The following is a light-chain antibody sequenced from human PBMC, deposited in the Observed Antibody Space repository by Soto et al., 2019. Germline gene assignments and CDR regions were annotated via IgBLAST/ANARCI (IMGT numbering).Light chain of an antibody. J-gene: IGKJ1*01. V-gene: IGKV4-1*01. CDR1: QSVLYSSNNKNY. CDR3: QQYYRAPWT. CDR2: WAS. Sequence: DIVMTQSPDSLAVSLGERATINCQSSQSVLYSSNNKNYLAWYQQKPGQPPKLLLYWASTREAGVPDRFSGSGSATGFTLTINTLQAEDVAVYYCQQYYRAPWTFGQGTKVEVK.